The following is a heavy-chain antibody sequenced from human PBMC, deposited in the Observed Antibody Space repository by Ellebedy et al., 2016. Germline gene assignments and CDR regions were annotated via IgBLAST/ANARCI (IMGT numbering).Heavy chain of an antibody. CDR2: ISWNSAAI. D-gene: IGHD3-10*01. J-gene: IGHJ4*02. Sequence: GGSLRLXFATSGFTFDDYALHWVRQVPGKGLEWVPGISWNSAAIGYGEAVKGRFTISRDSAKNYLYLQMNSLRVEDTALYFCAKGTMDYLHHWGQGTLVTVSS. V-gene: IGHV3-9*01. CDR1: GFTFDDYA. CDR3: AKGTMDYLHH.